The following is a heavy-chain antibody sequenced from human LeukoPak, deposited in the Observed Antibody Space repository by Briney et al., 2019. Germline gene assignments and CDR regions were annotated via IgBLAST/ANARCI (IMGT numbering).Heavy chain of an antibody. CDR3: AKGVAGAFDI. J-gene: IGHJ3*02. CDR1: GFTFSDYY. V-gene: IGHV3-11*06. CDR2: ISSSSSYT. Sequence: PGGSLRLSCAASGFTFSDYYMSWIRQAPGKGLEWVSYISSSSSYTNYADSVKGRFTISRDNSKNTLYLQMNSLRAEDTAVYYCAKGVAGAFDIWGQGTMVTVSS.